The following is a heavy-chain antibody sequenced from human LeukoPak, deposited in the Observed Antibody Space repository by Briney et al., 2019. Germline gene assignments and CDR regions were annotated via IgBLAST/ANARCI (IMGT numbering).Heavy chain of an antibody. CDR1: GFTFSSYA. CDR3: AKAKQLAASPDY. D-gene: IGHD6-13*01. V-gene: IGHV3-23*01. J-gene: IGHJ4*02. Sequence: GSLRLSCATSGFTFSSYAMSWVRQAPGKGQEWVSAITGSGGTTSYADSVKGRFTISRDNSKNTLYLQMNSLRAEDTAVYYCAKAKQLAASPDYWGQGTLVTVSS. CDR2: ITGSGGTT.